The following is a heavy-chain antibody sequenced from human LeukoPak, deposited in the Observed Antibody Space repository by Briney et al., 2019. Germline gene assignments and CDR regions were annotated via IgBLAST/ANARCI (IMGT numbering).Heavy chain of an antibody. CDR1: GYTFTSYY. Sequence: ASVKVSCKASGYTFTSYYMHWVRQAPGQGLEWMGIINSSGGSTSYGQKFQGRVTMTRDMSTNTVYMELSSLRSEDTAVYYCARRARFSNGYYYYMDVWGKGTTVTVSS. J-gene: IGHJ6*03. CDR3: ARRARFSNGYYYYMDV. D-gene: IGHD1-26*01. V-gene: IGHV1-46*01. CDR2: INSSGGST.